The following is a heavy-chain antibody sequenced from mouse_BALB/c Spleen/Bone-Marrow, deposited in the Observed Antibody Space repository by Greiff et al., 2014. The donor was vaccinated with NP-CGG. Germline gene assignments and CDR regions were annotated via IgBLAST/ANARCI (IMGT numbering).Heavy chain of an antibody. Sequence: QVQLQQPGAELVKPGASVKLSCKASGYTFTGYWVHWVKQRPGQGLEWIGEINPCNGRTNYNEKFKSMATLTLDKSSSTAYMQLSSLTSEDSAVVYCARLIYGSSYIVDFWGQGTSVTVSS. CDR1: GYTFTGYW. V-gene: IGHV1S81*02. CDR3: ARLIYGSSYIVDF. J-gene: IGHJ4*01. D-gene: IGHD1-1*01. CDR2: INPCNGRT.